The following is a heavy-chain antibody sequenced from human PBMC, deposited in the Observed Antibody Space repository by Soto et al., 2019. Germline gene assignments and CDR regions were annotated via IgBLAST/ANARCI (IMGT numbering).Heavy chain of an antibody. V-gene: IGHV3-23*01. CDR1: GFTVNSHA. D-gene: IGHD2-8*01. Sequence: PGGSLRLSCAASGFTVNSHAMSWVRQAPGKGLEWVASISGSGDGTYYGDSVKGRFTISRDSSSSTLYLQMNNLRGEDTAVYFCTKSRRGILMVYGFGGMDVWGHGTTVTVSS. J-gene: IGHJ6*02. CDR2: ISGSGDGT. CDR3: TKSRRGILMVYGFGGMDV.